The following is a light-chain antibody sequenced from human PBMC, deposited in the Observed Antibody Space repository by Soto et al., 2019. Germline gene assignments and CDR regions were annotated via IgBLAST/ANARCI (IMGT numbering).Light chain of an antibody. V-gene: IGKV1-17*02. J-gene: IGKJ1*01. Sequence: DIQMTQSPSSMSASVGDRVTITCRASQDVSNDLGWFQQKPGKAPKRLIFGASNLESGVPSRFSGTGSGTEFILTITNMKPEDFATYYCLQHTYIWSFGQGTKVDIK. CDR1: QDVSND. CDR3: LQHTYIWS. CDR2: GAS.